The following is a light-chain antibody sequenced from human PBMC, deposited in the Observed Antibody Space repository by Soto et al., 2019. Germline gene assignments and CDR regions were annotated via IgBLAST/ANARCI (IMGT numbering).Light chain of an antibody. J-gene: IGKJ4*01. Sequence: DIVMTQSPDSLDVSLGERATINCKSSQSVLYSSNNKNFLAWYQQKPGQPPKLLIYWASTRESGVPDRFSGSGSGPDFTLTISSLQAEDVAVYYCQQYYSTPLTFGGGTKVEIK. CDR3: QQYYSTPLT. CDR1: QSVLYSSNNKNF. CDR2: WAS. V-gene: IGKV4-1*01.